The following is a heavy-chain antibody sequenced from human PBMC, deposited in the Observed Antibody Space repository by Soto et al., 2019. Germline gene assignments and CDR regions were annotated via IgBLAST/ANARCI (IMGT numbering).Heavy chain of an antibody. CDR3: ARIYSSSCFDP. V-gene: IGHV4-38-2*01. CDR1: GYSITSGYY. Sequence: TSETLSLTCAVSGYSITSGYYWGWIRQPPGKGLEWVGSIYHGGITYYNPSLKSRVTISLHTSKNHFSLSLGSVTAADTAVYYCARIYSSSCFDPWGQGTLVTVSS. CDR2: IYHGGIT. J-gene: IGHJ5*02. D-gene: IGHD6-13*01.